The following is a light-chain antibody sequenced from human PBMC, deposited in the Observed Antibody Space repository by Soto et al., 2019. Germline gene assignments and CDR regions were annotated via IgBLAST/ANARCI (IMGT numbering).Light chain of an antibody. V-gene: IGLV2-11*01. CDR2: DVS. CDR1: SSDVGGYNY. CDR3: CSYAGSYTLV. J-gene: IGLJ2*01. Sequence: QSALTQPRPVSGSPGQSVTISCTGTSSDVGGYNYVSWYQQHPGKAPKLMIYDVSKRPSGVPDRFSGSKSGNTASLTISGLQAEDEADYYCCSYAGSYTLVFGGGTKVTVL.